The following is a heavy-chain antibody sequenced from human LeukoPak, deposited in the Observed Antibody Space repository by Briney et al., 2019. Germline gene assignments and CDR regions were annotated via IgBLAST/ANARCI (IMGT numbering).Heavy chain of an antibody. Sequence: GRSLRLSCAASGFTFSSYGMHWVRQAPGKGLEWVAVIWYDGSNKYYADSVKGRFTISRDNSKNTLYLQMNSLRAEDTAVYYCAKDRHGSGSQSYDYWGQGTLVTVSS. CDR1: GFTFSSYG. D-gene: IGHD3-10*01. CDR2: IWYDGSNK. CDR3: AKDRHGSGSQSYDY. J-gene: IGHJ4*02. V-gene: IGHV3-33*06.